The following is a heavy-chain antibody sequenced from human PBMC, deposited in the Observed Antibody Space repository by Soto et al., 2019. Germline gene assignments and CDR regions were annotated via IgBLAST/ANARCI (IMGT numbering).Heavy chain of an antibody. D-gene: IGHD3-3*01. CDR3: ARDVPYYDFWSGPQPGNYYYGMDV. J-gene: IGHJ6*02. CDR1: GGSISSGDYY. CDR2: IYYSGST. V-gene: IGHV4-30-4*01. Sequence: SETLSLTCTVSGGSISSGDYYWSWIRQPPGKGLEWIGYIYYSGSTYYNPSLKSRVTISVDTSKNQFSLKLSSVTAADTAVYYCARDVPYYDFWSGPQPGNYYYGMDVWGQGTTVTVSS.